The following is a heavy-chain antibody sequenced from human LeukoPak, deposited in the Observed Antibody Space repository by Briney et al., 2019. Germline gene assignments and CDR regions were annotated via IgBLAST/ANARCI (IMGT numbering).Heavy chain of an antibody. V-gene: IGHV3-23*01. CDR2: VISSGVNT. Sequence: PGGSLRLSCAASGFTFSSYAMSWVRQAPGKGLEWFSSVISSGVNTYYADSVKGRFTISRDNSRNTVYLQMNSLRAEDTSTYYCAKRDRPCSGDCSAPYYFDYWGQGTLVTVSS. CDR1: GFTFSSYA. CDR3: AKRDRPCSGDCSAPYYFDY. J-gene: IGHJ4*02. D-gene: IGHD2-21*02.